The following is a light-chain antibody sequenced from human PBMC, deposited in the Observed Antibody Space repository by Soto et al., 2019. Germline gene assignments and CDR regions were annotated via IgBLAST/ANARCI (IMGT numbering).Light chain of an antibody. V-gene: IGLV2-14*03. CDR1: SSDVGAYDY. CDR3: SSYTRTFTLV. CDR2: DVS. Sequence: QSALTQPASVSGSPGQPITISCTGTSSDVGAYDYVSWYQHHSGKAPKVIIYDVSNRPSGVSNRFSGSKSGNTASLTISGLQAEDEADYYCSSYTRTFTLVFGSGTKVTVL. J-gene: IGLJ1*01.